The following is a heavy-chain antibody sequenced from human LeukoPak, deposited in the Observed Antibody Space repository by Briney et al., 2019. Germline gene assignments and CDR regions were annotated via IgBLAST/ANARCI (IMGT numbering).Heavy chain of an antibody. Sequence: GRSLRLSCAASGFTFSSYGMHWVRQAPGKGLEWVAVIWYDGSNKYYADSVKGRFTISRDNSKNTLYLQMNSLRAEDTAVYCCARDRGYGGNSGLDPWGQGTLVTVSS. CDR3: ARDRGYGGNSGLDP. V-gene: IGHV3-33*01. CDR2: IWYDGSNK. CDR1: GFTFSSYG. D-gene: IGHD4-23*01. J-gene: IGHJ5*02.